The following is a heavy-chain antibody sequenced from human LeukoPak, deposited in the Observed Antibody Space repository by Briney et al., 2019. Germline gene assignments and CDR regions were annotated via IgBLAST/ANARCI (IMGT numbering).Heavy chain of an antibody. CDR1: GLTFSRCG. J-gene: IGHJ4*02. CDR3: AARAIFAFDY. CDR2: ISYDGSTI. D-gene: IGHD3-3*01. Sequence: PGGSLRLSCAASGLTFSRCGMHWVRQAPGKGLEWVAVISYDGSTIYYADSVKGRFTISRDNSKNTQHLQMNSLGTEDTAVYYCAARAIFAFDYWGQGTLVTVSS. V-gene: IGHV3-30*03.